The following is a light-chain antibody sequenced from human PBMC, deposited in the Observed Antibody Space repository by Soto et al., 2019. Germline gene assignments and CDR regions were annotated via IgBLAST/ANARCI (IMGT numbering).Light chain of an antibody. V-gene: IGLV1-51*01. Sequence: QAVVTQPPSVSAAPGQKVTISCSGSSSNIGSHYVFWYQHLPGKAPKLLISDNNKRPSGIPDRFSGSESGTSATLAITGLQTGDEADYYCGTWDGSLSAVVFGGGTKVTVL. CDR2: DNN. CDR3: GTWDGSLSAVV. CDR1: SSNIGSHY. J-gene: IGLJ3*02.